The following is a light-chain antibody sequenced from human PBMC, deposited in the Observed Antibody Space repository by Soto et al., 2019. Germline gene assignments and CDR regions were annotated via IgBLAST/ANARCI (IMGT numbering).Light chain of an antibody. CDR2: AAS. CDR3: QQANSPYP. Sequence: DIQMTQSPSSVSASVGDRVTISCRASQGLSSWLAWYQQKPGKAPRLLIYAASTLQGGVPSRCSGSGSPTDFTLTISSLQPEDFATSYRQQANSPYPFGRGKKLEIK. CDR1: QGLSSW. V-gene: IGKV1-12*01. J-gene: IGKJ2*01.